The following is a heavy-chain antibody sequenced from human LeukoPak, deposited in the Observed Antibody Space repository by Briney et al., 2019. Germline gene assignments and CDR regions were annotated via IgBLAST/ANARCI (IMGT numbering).Heavy chain of an antibody. Sequence: GGSLRLSCAVSGITFSSYGMSWVRQAPGKGLEWVSAISGSGGSTYYADSVKGRFTISRDNSKNTLYLQMNSLRAEDTAVYYCAHHGGGTIRIAAFDIWGQGTMVTVSS. CDR2: ISGSGGST. V-gene: IGHV3-23*01. J-gene: IGHJ3*02. D-gene: IGHD3-3*01. CDR3: AHHGGGTIRIAAFDI. CDR1: GITFSSYG.